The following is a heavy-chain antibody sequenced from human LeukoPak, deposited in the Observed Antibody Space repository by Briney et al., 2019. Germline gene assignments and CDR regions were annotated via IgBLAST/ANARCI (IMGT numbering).Heavy chain of an antibody. J-gene: IGHJ3*02. CDR3: SREGVYSPDGSGYHRLPFDI. CDR1: GGTFSSYA. V-gene: IGHV1-69*05. D-gene: IGHD3-22*01. Sequence: SVKVSCKASGGTFSSYAISWVRQAPGQGLEWMGGIIPIFGTANYAQKFQGRVTITTDESTNTAHLELSSLRSEDTAVYYCSREGVYSPDGSGYHRLPFDIWGNGTVVFVSS. CDR2: IIPIFGTA.